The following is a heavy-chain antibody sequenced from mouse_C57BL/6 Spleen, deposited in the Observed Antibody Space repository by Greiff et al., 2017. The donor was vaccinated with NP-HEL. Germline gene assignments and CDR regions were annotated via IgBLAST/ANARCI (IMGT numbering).Heavy chain of an antibody. CDR1: GYSITSGYY. Sequence: EVKVEESGPGLVKPSQSLSLTCSVTGYSITSGYYWNWIRQFPGNKLEWMGYISYDGSNNYNPSLKNRISITRDTSKNQFFLKLNSVTTEDTATYYCARAGPDWYFDVWGTGPTVTVSS. CDR2: ISYDGSN. V-gene: IGHV3-6*01. J-gene: IGHJ1*03. CDR3: ARAGPDWYFDV.